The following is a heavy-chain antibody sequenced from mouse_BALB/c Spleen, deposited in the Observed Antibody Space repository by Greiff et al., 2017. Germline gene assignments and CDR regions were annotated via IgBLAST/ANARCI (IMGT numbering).Heavy chain of an antibody. CDR3: TRRGGNYDYAMDY. Sequence: VQLQQPGAELVKPGASVKLSCKASGYTFTSYWMHWVKQRPGQGLEWIGEINPSNGRTNYNQKFKGKATLTVDTSSSTAYMQLSSLTSEDSAVYYCTRRGGNYDYAMDYWGQGTSVTVSS. CDR1: GYTFTSYW. V-gene: IGHV1S81*02. CDR2: INPSNGRT. D-gene: IGHD2-1*01. J-gene: IGHJ4*01.